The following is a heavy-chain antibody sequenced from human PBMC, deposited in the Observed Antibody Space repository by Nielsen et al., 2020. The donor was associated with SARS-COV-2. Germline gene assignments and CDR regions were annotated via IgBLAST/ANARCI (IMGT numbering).Heavy chain of an antibody. D-gene: IGHD3-10*01. Sequence: SETLSLTCAVYGGSFSDYYWSWIRQPPGKGLEWIGYVHYTGTTKYKSSLKSRVTMSVDTSNNQFSLKLTSMTAADTAVYYCAREGSGSYPDAFDVWGQGTMVTVSS. V-gene: IGHV4-59*01. CDR1: GGSFSDYY. J-gene: IGHJ3*01. CDR2: VHYTGTT. CDR3: AREGSGSYPDAFDV.